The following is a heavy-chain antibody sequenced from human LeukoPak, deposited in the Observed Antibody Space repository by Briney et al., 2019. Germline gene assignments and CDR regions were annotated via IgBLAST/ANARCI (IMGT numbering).Heavy chain of an antibody. Sequence: SETLSLTCTVSGGSISSSSYYWGWIRQPPGKGLEWIGSIYYSGSTYYNPSLKSRVTISVDRSKNQFSLKLSSVTAADTAVYYCAGGVIPAAIYFDYWGQGTLVTVSS. CDR1: GGSISSSSYY. CDR2: IYYSGST. J-gene: IGHJ4*02. V-gene: IGHV4-39*07. D-gene: IGHD2-2*01. CDR3: AGGVIPAAIYFDY.